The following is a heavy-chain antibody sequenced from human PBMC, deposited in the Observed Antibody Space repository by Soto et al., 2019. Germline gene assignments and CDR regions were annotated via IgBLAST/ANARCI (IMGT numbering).Heavy chain of an antibody. CDR2: IWYDGSNK. CDR3: ARDFCEGGGGMDV. J-gene: IGHJ6*02. D-gene: IGHD3-16*01. CDR1: GFTFSSYG. V-gene: IGHV3-33*01. Sequence: QVQLVESGGGVVQPGRSLRLSCAASGFTFSSYGMHWVRQAPGKGLEWVAVIWYDGSNKYYADSVKGRFTISRDNSKNTLYLQMYSLRAGDTGVYYCARDFCEGGGGMDVWGQGTTVTVSS.